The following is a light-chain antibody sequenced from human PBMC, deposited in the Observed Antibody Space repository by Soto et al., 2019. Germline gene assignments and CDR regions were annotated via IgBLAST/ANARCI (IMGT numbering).Light chain of an antibody. V-gene: IGKV1-39*01. Sequence: DIQMTQSPSSLSASVGDRVTITCRSSQTINNYLNWYQQRPGKAPKVIIYDASSLQSGVPSRFSGSGSGTDLTLTIIKRQPENFATYYWQLGFSAPPWTFGQGTKLEI. CDR3: QLGFSAPPWT. CDR2: DAS. J-gene: IGKJ1*01. CDR1: QTINNY.